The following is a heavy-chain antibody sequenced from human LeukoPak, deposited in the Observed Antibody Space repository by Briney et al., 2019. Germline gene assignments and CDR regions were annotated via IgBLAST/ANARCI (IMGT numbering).Heavy chain of an antibody. J-gene: IGHJ6*02. CDR2: ISNDGRNK. CDR3: ARDWVTTWHYGMDV. Sequence: SCKASGYTFTGYYMHWVRQVPGKGLEWVAVISNDGRNKYYADSVKGRFTISRDNSKNMLNLQMNSLRAEDTATFHCARDWVTTWHYGMDVWGQGTTVTVSS. D-gene: IGHD4-17*01. CDR1: GYTFTGYY. V-gene: IGHV3-30*04.